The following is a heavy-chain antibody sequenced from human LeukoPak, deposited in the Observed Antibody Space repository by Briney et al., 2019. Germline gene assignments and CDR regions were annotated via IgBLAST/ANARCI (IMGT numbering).Heavy chain of an antibody. CDR3: AREATMIVVADDAFDI. J-gene: IGHJ3*02. CDR1: GFTFSSYG. D-gene: IGHD3-22*01. CDR2: IRYDGSNK. Sequence: GGSLRLSCAASGFTFSSYGMHWVRQAPGKGLEWVAFIRYDGSNKYYADSVKGRFTISRDNSKNTLYLQMNSLRAADTAVYYCAREATMIVVADDAFDIWGQGTMVTVSS. V-gene: IGHV3-30*02.